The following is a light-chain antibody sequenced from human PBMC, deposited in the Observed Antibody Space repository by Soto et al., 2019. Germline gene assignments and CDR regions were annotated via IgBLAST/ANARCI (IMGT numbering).Light chain of an antibody. CDR1: QSVSSSY. Sequence: EIVLTQSPGTLSLSPGERATLSCRASQSVSSSYLAWYQQKPGQAPRLLIYGASSRATGIPDRFSGSGSGTDFTLTISRLEPEDFAVYYCHQYGSLYTFGQGTRLEIQ. J-gene: IGKJ2*01. CDR3: HQYGSLYT. V-gene: IGKV3-20*01. CDR2: GAS.